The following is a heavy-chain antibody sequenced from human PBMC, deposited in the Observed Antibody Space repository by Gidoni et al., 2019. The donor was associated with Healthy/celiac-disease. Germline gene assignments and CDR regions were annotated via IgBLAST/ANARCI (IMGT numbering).Heavy chain of an antibody. CDR1: GFSLSTSVVG. D-gene: IGHD6-19*01. CDR2: IYWNDDK. CDR3: AHSYVDSSGWYFLGRAGSY. J-gene: IGHJ4*02. V-gene: IGHV2-5*01. Sequence: QITLKESGPTLVKPTQTLTLTCTFSGFSLSTSVVGVGWIRQPPGKALEWLALIYWNDDKRYSPSLKSRLTITKDTSKNQVVLTMTNMDPVDTATYDCAHSYVDSSGWYFLGRAGSYWGQGTLVTVSS.